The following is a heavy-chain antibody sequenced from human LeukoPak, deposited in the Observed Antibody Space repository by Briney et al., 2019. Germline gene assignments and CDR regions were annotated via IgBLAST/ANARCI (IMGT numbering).Heavy chain of an antibody. CDR1: GFTFSDLY. CDR2: SRNKVNSYIT. Sequence: PGGSLRLSCAASGFTFSDLYMDWVRQAPGKELEWVGRSRNKVNSYITEYAASVKGRFIISRDDSKNSFYLQMNSLKTEDTAVYYCARVFSGHYLFDYWGQGTPVTVSS. D-gene: IGHD2-15*01. V-gene: IGHV3-72*01. J-gene: IGHJ4*02. CDR3: ARVFSGHYLFDY.